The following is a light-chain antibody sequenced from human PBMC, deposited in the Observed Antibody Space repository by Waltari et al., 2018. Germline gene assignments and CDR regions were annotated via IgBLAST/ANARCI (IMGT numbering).Light chain of an antibody. V-gene: IGKV1-39*01. J-gene: IGKJ1*01. CDR2: AGS. Sequence: DIQMTQSPSSLSASVGDRVTITCRASQSISSYLNWYQQKPGKAPKLLIYAGSSLQSGVPSRFSGSGSGTDFTLTISSLQPEDFATYYCQQSYSTRRTFGQGTKVEIK. CDR1: QSISSY. CDR3: QQSYSTRRT.